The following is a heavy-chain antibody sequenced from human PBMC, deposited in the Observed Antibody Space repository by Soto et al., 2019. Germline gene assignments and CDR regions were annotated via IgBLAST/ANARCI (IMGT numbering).Heavy chain of an antibody. J-gene: IGHJ4*02. CDR2: INHSGST. V-gene: IGHV4-34*01. CDR1: GGSFSGYY. CDR3: ASVKGYYDSSGYGDY. D-gene: IGHD3-22*01. Sequence: KPSETLSLTCAVYGGSFSGYYWSWIRQPPGKGLEWIGEINHSGSTNYNPSLKSRVTISVDTSKNQFSLKLSSVTAADTAVYYCASVKGYYDSSGYGDYWGQGTLVTVSS.